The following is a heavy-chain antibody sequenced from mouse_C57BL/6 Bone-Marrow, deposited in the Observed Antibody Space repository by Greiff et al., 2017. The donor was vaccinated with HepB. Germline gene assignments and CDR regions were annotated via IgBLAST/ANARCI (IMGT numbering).Heavy chain of an antibody. CDR2: IDPSDSYT. V-gene: IGHV1-50*01. J-gene: IGHJ3*01. CDR1: GYTFTSYW. CDR3: ARVNSPAWFAY. Sequence: QVQLQQPGAELVKPGASVKLSCKASGYTFTSYWMQWVKQRPGQGLEWIGEIDPSDSYTNYNQKFKGKATLTVDTSSSTAHMQLSSLTSEDSAVYYCARVNSPAWFAYWGQGTLVTVSA. D-gene: IGHD2-12*01.